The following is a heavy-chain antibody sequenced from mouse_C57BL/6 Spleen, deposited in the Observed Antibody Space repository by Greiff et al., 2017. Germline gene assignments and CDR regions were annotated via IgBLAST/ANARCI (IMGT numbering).Heavy chain of an antibody. V-gene: IGHV5-9-1*02. CDR1: GFTFSSYA. CDR2: ISSGGDYI. J-gene: IGHJ2*01. D-gene: IGHD2-1*01. Sequence: EVKVVESGEGLVKPGGSLKLSCAASGFTFSSYAMSWVRQTPEKRLEWVAYISSGGDYIYYADTVKGRFTISRDNARNTLYLQMSSLKSEDTAMYYCTRDGNLYYFDYWGQGTTLTVSS. CDR3: TRDGNLYYFDY.